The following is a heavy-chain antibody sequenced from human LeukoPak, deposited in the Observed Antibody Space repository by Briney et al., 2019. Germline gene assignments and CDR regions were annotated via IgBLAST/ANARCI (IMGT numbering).Heavy chain of an antibody. CDR3: ATTGSGYYTPLDY. J-gene: IGHJ4*02. V-gene: IGHV1-24*01. CDR1: GYTLTELS. Sequence: ASVKVSCKVSGYTLTELSMHWVRQAPGKGLEWMGGFDPEDGETIYAQKFQGRVTMTEDTSTDTAYMELSRLRSEDTAVYYCATTGSGYYTPLDYWGQGTLVTVSS. D-gene: IGHD3-3*01. CDR2: FDPEDGET.